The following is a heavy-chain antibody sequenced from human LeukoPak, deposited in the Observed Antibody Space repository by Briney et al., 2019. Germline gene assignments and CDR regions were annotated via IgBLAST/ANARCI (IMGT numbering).Heavy chain of an antibody. V-gene: IGHV4-34*01. D-gene: IGHD4-23*01. CDR3: ARGYGGNIDY. J-gene: IGHJ4*02. CDR1: GGSFSGYY. CDR2: IYHCGTT. Sequence: SETLSLTCAVYGGSFSGYYWSWIRQPPGKGLEWIGNIYHCGTTYYNPSLKSRVTISVDTSNNQFSLKLSSVTAADTAMYYCARGYGGNIDYGGQETLVPVPS.